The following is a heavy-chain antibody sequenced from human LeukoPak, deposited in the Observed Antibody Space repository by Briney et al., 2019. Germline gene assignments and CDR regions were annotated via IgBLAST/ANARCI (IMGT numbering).Heavy chain of an antibody. CDR3: AKRGVVIRVFLVGFHKEAYYFDS. Sequence: GGSLRLSCAVSGITLSNYGMSWVRQAPGKGLEWVAGLSGSGGGTNYADSVQGRFTISRDNPKNTLYLQMTGLRAEDTAVYFCAKRGVVIRVFLVGFHKEAYYFDSWGQGALVTVSS. D-gene: IGHD3-10*01. J-gene: IGHJ4*02. CDR2: LSGSGGGT. CDR1: GITLSNYG. V-gene: IGHV3-23*01.